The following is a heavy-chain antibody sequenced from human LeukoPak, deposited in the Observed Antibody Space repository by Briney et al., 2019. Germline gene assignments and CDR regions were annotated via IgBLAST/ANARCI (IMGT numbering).Heavy chain of an antibody. CDR3: AKDWAVVVVAARYFDY. V-gene: IGHV3-73*01. J-gene: IGHJ4*02. CDR2: IRSKANSYAT. CDR1: GFTFSGSA. Sequence: PGGSLRLSCAASGFTFSGSAMHWVRQASGKGLEWVGRIRSKANSYATAYAASVKGRFTISRDNSKNTLYLQMNSLRAEDTAVYYCAKDWAVVVVAARYFDYWGQGTLVTVSS. D-gene: IGHD2-15*01.